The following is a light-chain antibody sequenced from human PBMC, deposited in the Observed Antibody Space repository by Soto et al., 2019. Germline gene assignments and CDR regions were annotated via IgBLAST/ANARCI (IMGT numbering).Light chain of an antibody. J-gene: IGKJ4*01. CDR1: QSVNTY. CDR2: DAS. Sequence: EIVLTQSPATLSLSPGERATLSCRASQSVNTYLACYQQKPGQAPRLLIYDASNRATGIPARFSGSGSGTDFTLTISSLEPEDFAVYYCQQRSNWPPLTFGGGTKVEIK. CDR3: QQRSNWPPLT. V-gene: IGKV3-11*01.